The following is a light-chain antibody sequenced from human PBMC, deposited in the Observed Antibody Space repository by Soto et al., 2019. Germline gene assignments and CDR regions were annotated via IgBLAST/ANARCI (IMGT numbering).Light chain of an antibody. Sequence: EIVLRQSPGTLSLSPGERATLSCRASQTVSSARLAWFQQKPGQAPRLLIYGASTRATGIPARFSGSGSGTEFTLSISSLQSEDFAVYYCQQYNNWPRTFGQGTKV. J-gene: IGKJ1*01. V-gene: IGKV3-15*01. CDR2: GAS. CDR3: QQYNNWPRT. CDR1: QTVSSA.